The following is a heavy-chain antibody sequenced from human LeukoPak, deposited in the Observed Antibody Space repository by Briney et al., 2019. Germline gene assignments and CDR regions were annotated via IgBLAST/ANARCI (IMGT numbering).Heavy chain of an antibody. CDR1: GYTFTSYY. V-gene: IGHV1-46*01. J-gene: IGHJ5*02. CDR3: AKVDPPRWFDP. Sequence: ASVKVSCKASGYTFTSYYMHWVRQAPGQGLEWMGIINPSGGSTSYAQKFQGRVTMTRDTSTSTVYMELSSLRSEDPAVYYCAKVDPPRWFDPWGQGTLVTVSS. CDR2: INPSGGST.